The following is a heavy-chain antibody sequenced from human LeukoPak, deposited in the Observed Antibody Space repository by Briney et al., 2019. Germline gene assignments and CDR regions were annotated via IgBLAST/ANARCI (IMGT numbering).Heavy chain of an antibody. Sequence: PGGSLRLSCAASGFTFSGPAMHWVRQASGKGLEWVGRIRSKANSYATAYAASVKGRFTISRDDSKNTAYLQMNSLKTEDTAVYYCIFELGGYYSEHFQHWGQGTLVTVSS. CDR3: IFELGGYYSEHFQH. CDR1: GFTFSGPA. V-gene: IGHV3-73*01. D-gene: IGHD3-22*01. J-gene: IGHJ1*01. CDR2: IRSKANSYAT.